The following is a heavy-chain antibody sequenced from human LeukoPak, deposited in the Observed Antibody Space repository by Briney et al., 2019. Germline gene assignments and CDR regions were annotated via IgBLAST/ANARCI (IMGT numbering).Heavy chain of an antibody. Sequence: PSETLSLTCTDSGGSISTYYWSWIRQPPGKGLEWLASIYYSGTPTYNPSLKSRATISVDTSKNQFSLKVRSVTAADTAMYYCARESDWLLDYWGQGALVTVSS. CDR2: IYYSGTP. D-gene: IGHD3-9*01. CDR3: ARESDWLLDY. J-gene: IGHJ4*02. V-gene: IGHV4-59*01. CDR1: GGSISTYY.